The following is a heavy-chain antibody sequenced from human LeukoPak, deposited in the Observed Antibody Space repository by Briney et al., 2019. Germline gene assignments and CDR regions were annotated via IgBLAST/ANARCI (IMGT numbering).Heavy chain of an antibody. D-gene: IGHD6-19*01. V-gene: IGHV3-48*01. CDR3: AKDPLEVAGGY. CDR2: ISSSSSTI. Sequence: GGSLRLSCAASGFTFSSYSMNWVRQAPGKGLEWVSYISSSSSTIYYADSVKGRFTISRDNSKNTLYLQMNSLRAEDTAVYYCAKDPLEVAGGYWGQGTLVTVSS. CDR1: GFTFSSYS. J-gene: IGHJ4*02.